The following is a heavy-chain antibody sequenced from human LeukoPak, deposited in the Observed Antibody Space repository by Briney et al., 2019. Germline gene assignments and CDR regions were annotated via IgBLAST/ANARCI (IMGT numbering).Heavy chain of an antibody. CDR3: AKERSYYYDSSGYYYFDY. J-gene: IGHJ4*02. Sequence: GGSLRLSCAASGFTFSSYGMRWVRQAPGKGLEWVAFIRYDGSNKYYADSVKGRFTISRDNSKNTLYLQMNSLRAEDTAVYYCAKERSYYYDSSGYYYFDYWGQGTLVTVSS. D-gene: IGHD3-22*01. CDR1: GFTFSSYG. CDR2: IRYDGSNK. V-gene: IGHV3-30*02.